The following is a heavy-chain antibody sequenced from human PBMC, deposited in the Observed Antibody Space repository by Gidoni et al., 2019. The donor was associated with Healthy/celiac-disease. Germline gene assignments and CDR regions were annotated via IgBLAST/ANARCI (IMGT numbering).Heavy chain of an antibody. CDR3: ARRGVD. D-gene: IGHD2-15*01. CDR2: ISSNGGST. V-gene: IGHV3-64*01. CDR1: GFTFSSYA. J-gene: IGHJ4*02. Sequence: EVQLVESGGGLVQPGGSLRPSCAASGFTFSSYAMHWVRQAPGKGLEYVSAISSNGGSTYYANSVKGRFTISRDNSKNTLYLQMGSLRAEDMAVYYCARRGVDWGQGTLVTVSS.